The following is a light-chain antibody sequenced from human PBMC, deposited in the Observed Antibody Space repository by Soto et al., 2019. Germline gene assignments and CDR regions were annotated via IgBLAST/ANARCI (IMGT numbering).Light chain of an antibody. CDR1: QSLVHSDGNTY. Sequence: DIVMTQTPLSSPVTLGQPASISCTSSQSLVHSDGNTYLNWLQQRPGQPPRLLIYEISNQFSGVPERISGSGAGTDFTLKISRVEAEDVGVYYCMQATETVITFGQGTRLEIK. J-gene: IGKJ5*01. V-gene: IGKV2-24*01. CDR3: MQATETVIT. CDR2: EIS.